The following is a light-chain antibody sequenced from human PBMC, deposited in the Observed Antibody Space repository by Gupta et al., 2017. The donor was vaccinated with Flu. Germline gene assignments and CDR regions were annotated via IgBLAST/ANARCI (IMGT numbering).Light chain of an antibody. J-gene: IGKJ2*04. CDR3: QQFNTFPRS. Sequence: GDRVTITCRASQGSSSDLAWYQQKPGTAPKLLIYSASTLQSGVPSRFSGSGSGTEFTLTISSLQPEDFATYFCQQFNTFPRSFGQGTKLEIK. CDR2: SAS. V-gene: IGKV1-9*01. CDR1: QGSSSD.